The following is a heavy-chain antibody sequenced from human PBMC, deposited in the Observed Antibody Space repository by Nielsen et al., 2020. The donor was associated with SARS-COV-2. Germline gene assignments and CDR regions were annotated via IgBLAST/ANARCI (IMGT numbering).Heavy chain of an antibody. CDR3: ARNLFYVLDYYYYYYGMDV. J-gene: IGHJ6*02. CDR2: INTNTGNP. D-gene: IGHD1-1*01. Sequence: WVRQAPGQGLEWMGWINTNTGNPTYAQGFTGRFVFSLDTSVSTACLQISSLKAEDTAVYYCARNLFYVLDYYYYYYGMDVWGQGTTVTVSS. V-gene: IGHV7-4-1*02.